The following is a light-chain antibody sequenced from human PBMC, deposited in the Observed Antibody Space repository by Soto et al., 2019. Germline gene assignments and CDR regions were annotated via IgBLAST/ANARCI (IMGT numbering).Light chain of an antibody. CDR2: DTS. Sequence: DTQMTQSPSTLSASVGDRVTITCRASQRIIHRLTWYQQKPGKAPKLLIYDTSTLESGVPSRFSGSGSGTDFTLTINSLQPEDFATYYWQQYTDGSWTFGLGTKVEI. CDR1: QRIIHR. V-gene: IGKV1-5*01. J-gene: IGKJ1*01. CDR3: QQYTDGSWT.